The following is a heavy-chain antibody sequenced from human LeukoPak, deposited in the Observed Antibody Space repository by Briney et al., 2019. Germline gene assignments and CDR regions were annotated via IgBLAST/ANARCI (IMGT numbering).Heavy chain of an antibody. V-gene: IGHV3-53*01. CDR2: IYSGGNT. Sequence: ETLSLTCSVSGDFISRYYWSWVRQAPGKGLEWVSVIYSGGNTYYADSVKGRFTISRDNSKNTLYLQMNSLRAEDTAVYYCAGGDYTKGLDVWGQGTTVTVSS. CDR1: GDFISRYY. J-gene: IGHJ6*02. D-gene: IGHD4-17*01. CDR3: AGGDYTKGLDV.